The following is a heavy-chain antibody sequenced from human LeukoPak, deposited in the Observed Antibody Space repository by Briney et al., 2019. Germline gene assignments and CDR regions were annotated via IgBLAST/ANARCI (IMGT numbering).Heavy chain of an antibody. CDR2: IDHSGST. J-gene: IGHJ3*02. CDR1: GGSISSGGYS. CDR3: ARAGGYSYGWVSAFDI. D-gene: IGHD5-18*01. Sequence: SETLSLTCAVSGGSISSGGYSWSWIRQPPGKGLEWIGYIDHSGSTYYNPSLKSRVTISVDRSKNQFPLKLSSVTAADTVVYYCARAGGYSYGWVSAFDIWGQGTMVTVSS. V-gene: IGHV4-30-2*01.